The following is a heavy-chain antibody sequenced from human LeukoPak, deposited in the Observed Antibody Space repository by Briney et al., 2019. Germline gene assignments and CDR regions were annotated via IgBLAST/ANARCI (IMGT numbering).Heavy chain of an antibody. J-gene: IGHJ4*02. CDR1: GFTFSSYA. D-gene: IGHD1-26*01. CDR3: ATDRNSGKYYDY. Sequence: GGSLRLSCAASGFTFSSYAMTWVRQAPGKGLEWVSAISGSGGSTYYADSVKGRFTVSRDNAKNTLYLQMDSLRAEDTAVYYCATDRNSGKYYDYWGQGTLVTVSS. CDR2: ISGSGGST. V-gene: IGHV3-23*01.